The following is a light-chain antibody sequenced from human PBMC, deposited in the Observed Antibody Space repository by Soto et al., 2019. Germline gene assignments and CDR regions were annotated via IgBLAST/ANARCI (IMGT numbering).Light chain of an antibody. J-gene: IGKJ1*01. V-gene: IGKV3-20*01. Sequence: EIVMTQSPATLSVSPGERATLSCRASQSVSTYLAWYQQKPGQAPRLLIYGASSRATGIPDRFSGSGSGTDFTLTITRLEPEDFAVYFCQQYSNSPPWTFGQGTKVDIK. CDR2: GAS. CDR3: QQYSNSPPWT. CDR1: QSVSTY.